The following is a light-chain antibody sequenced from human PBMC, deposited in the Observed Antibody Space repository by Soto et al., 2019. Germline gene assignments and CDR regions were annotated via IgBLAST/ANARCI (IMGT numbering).Light chain of an antibody. CDR2: DAS. CDR3: LHDYNFPWT. V-gene: IGKV1-6*01. CDR1: QGIRKD. Sequence: AIQMTQSPSSLSASVGDRVTITCRASQGIRKDLGWYQQKPGKAPKVLIYDASTLKSGVPSRFSGSGSGTDFTLTITSLQPEDFATYYCLHDYNFPWTFGQGTKVEIK. J-gene: IGKJ1*01.